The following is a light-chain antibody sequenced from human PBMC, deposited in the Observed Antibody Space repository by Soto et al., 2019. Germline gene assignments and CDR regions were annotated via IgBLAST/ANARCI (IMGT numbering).Light chain of an antibody. J-gene: IGKJ1*01. CDR2: KAS. V-gene: IGKV1-5*03. CDR1: QTISSW. CDR3: QHYNSYSEA. Sequence: DIQMTQSPSTLSGSVGDRVTITCRASQTISSWLAWNQRKPGTAPKLLIYKASTLKSGAPSKLSGSGSGTEFTLTNSGLQPDDFATYYCQHYNSYSEAFGQVTKVDIK.